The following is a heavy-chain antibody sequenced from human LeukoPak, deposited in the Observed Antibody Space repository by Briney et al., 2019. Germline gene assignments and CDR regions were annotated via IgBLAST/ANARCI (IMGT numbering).Heavy chain of an antibody. CDR2: TYYRSKWNK. J-gene: IGHJ4*02. Sequence: SQTLSLTCAVSGDSVSSNSAVWNWIRQAPSRGLEWLGKTYYRSKWNKGYAISVKSRISINPDTSKNQFTLQLNSVTPEDAAVYFCARGDIAFDYWGQGILVTVSS. V-gene: IGHV6-1*01. CDR3: ARGDIAFDY. CDR1: GDSVSSNSAV. D-gene: IGHD3-9*01.